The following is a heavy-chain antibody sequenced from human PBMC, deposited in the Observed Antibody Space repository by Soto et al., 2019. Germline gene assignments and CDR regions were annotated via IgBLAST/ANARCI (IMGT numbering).Heavy chain of an antibody. CDR2: MNPNSGNT. Sequence: GASVKVSCKASGYTFTSYDINWVRQATGQGLECMGWMNPNSGNTGYAQKFQGRVTMTRNTSISTAYMELSSLRSEDTAVYYCARGRSETYYYYYMDVWGKGTTVTVSS. V-gene: IGHV1-8*01. CDR1: GYTFTSYD. J-gene: IGHJ6*03. CDR3: ARGRSETYYYYYMDV. D-gene: IGHD6-6*01.